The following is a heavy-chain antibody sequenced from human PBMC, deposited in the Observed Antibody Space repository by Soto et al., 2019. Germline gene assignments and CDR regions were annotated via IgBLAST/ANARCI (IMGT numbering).Heavy chain of an antibody. D-gene: IGHD6-25*01. Sequence: GGSLRLSCAASGFTFSSYSMNWVRQAPGKGQEWVSSISSSSSNIYYADSVKGRFTISRDNAKNSLYLQMNSLRAEDTAVYYCATLPLANYSSGPLGRAFDIWGQGTMDTVSS. V-gene: IGHV3-21*01. J-gene: IGHJ3*02. CDR3: ATLPLANYSSGPLGRAFDI. CDR2: ISSSSSNI. CDR1: GFTFSSYS.